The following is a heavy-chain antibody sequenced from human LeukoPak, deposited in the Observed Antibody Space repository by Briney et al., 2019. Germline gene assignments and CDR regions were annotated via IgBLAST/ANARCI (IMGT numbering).Heavy chain of an antibody. CDR2: IYHSGST. CDR1: GGSISSGGYY. D-gene: IGHD3-10*01. J-gene: IGHJ6*03. CDR3: ARDRYYGSHYYMDV. Sequence: SQTLSLTCTVSGGSISSGGYYWSWIRQPPGKGLEWIGYIYHSGSTYYNPSLKSRVTISVDRSKNQFSLKLSSVTAADTAVYYCARDRYYGSHYYMDVWGKGTTVTVSS. V-gene: IGHV4-30-2*01.